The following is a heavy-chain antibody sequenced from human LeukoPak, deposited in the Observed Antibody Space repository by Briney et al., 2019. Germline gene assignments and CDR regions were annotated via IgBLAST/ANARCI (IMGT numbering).Heavy chain of an antibody. D-gene: IGHD3-22*01. Sequence: PSETLSLTCTVSGGSISSYYWSWIRQPPGKGLEWIGYIYYSGSTNYNPSLKSRVTISVDTSKNQFSLKLSSVTAADTAVYYCAREHYSSGYYYMDVWGKGTTVTISS. CDR2: IYYSGST. J-gene: IGHJ6*03. CDR1: GGSISSYY. CDR3: AREHYSSGYYYMDV. V-gene: IGHV4-59*01.